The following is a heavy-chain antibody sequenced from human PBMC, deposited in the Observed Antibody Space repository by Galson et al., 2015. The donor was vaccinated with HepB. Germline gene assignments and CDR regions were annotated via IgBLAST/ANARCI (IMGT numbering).Heavy chain of an antibody. Sequence: SLRLSCAASGFTFSSYGMHWVRQAPGKGLEWVAVIWYDGSNKYYADSVKGRFTISRDNSKNTLYLQMNSLRAEDTAVYYCARGPIVVGGRRTWSFEFDYWGQGTLVTVSS. J-gene: IGHJ4*02. D-gene: IGHD3-22*01. CDR3: ARGPIVVGGRRTWSFEFDY. CDR1: GFTFSSYG. V-gene: IGHV3-33*08. CDR2: IWYDGSNK.